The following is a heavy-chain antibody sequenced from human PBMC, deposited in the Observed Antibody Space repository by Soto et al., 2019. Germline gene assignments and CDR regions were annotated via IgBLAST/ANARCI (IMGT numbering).Heavy chain of an antibody. J-gene: IGHJ5*02. V-gene: IGHV1-69*13. CDR2: IIPIFGTA. Sequence: EASVKVSCKASGCTISSXAISWVRQAPGQGLEWMGGIIPIFGTANYAQKFQGRVTITADESTSTAYMELSSLRSEDTAVYYCARDRSYYDSSGSNWFAPWGQGTLVTVSS. CDR1: GCTISSXA. CDR3: ARDRSYYDSSGSNWFAP. D-gene: IGHD3-22*01.